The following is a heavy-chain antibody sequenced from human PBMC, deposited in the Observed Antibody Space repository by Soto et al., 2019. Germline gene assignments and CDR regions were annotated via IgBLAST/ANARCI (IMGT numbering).Heavy chain of an antibody. CDR3: ARHSEWKPQYYFDY. D-gene: IGHD3-3*01. J-gene: IGHJ4*02. CDR2: IYYGGST. V-gene: IGHV4-30-4*01. CDR1: GGSISSGDYY. Sequence: SETRSLTCTVSGGSISSGDYYWSWIRQPPGKGLEWIGYIYYGGSTYYTPSLKSRVTISVDTSKNQFSLKLSSVTAADAAVYYCARHSEWKPQYYFDYWGQGTLVAVSS.